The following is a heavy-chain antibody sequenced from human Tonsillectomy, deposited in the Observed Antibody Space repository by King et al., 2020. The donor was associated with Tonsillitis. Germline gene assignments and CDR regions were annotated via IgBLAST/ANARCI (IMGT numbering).Heavy chain of an antibody. D-gene: IGHD3-9*01. CDR2: MNPNNGNT. J-gene: IGHJ6*02. Sequence: QLVQSGAEVKKPGASVKVSCKASGYTFTTYDINWVRQATGQGLEWMGWMNPNNGNTVYAQKFQGRVNMTRNTSISSAYMELSSLTSEDTAVYYCARALQYDILTGYYLNYFYGLDVWGQGTTVTVSS. CDR3: ARALQYDILTGYYLNYFYGLDV. CDR1: GYTFTTYD. V-gene: IGHV1-8*01.